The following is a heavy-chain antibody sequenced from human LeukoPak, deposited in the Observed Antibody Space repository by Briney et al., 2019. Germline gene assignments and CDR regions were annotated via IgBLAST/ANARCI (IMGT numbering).Heavy chain of an antibody. CDR3: TRSGYYCDY. Sequence: GGSLRLSCTASGFSFGEHYLGWVRQAPGKGLEWLGFIRSKAYGGTTEYAASVKGRFTFSRDDSKSIAYLEMNNLDTDDTAVYYCTRSGYYCDYWGQGILVTVSS. CDR2: IRSKAYGGTT. V-gene: IGHV3-49*04. CDR1: GFSFGEHY. D-gene: IGHD3-3*01. J-gene: IGHJ4*02.